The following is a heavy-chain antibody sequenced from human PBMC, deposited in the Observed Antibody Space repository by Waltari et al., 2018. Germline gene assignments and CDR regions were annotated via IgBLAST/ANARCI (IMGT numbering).Heavy chain of an antibody. J-gene: IGHJ4*02. Sequence: QLHESGPGLMKPSGTLSLSCAVSGDSVTNSYWWGWVRQSPQAGLEGLGHVHGSGRTNYHPSFASRVAVSLDTSKNQFSLEVTSASAADTAVYFCARDRGRGLYLDTWGPGTLVTVSP. V-gene: IGHV4-4*02. D-gene: IGHD2-15*01. CDR1: GDSVTNSYW. CDR3: ARDRGRGLYLDT. CDR2: VHGSGRT.